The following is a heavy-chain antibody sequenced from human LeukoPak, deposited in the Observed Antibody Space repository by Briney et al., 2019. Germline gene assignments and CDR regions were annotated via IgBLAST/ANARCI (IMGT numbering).Heavy chain of an antibody. J-gene: IGHJ6*03. Sequence: GASVKVSCKASGYTFTGYYMHWVRQAPGQGIEWMGWINPNSGGTNYAQKFQGRVTMTRDTSISTAYMELSRLRSDDTAVYYCASPGVAAAPYYYDSSGYYRDSFYMDVWGKGTTVTVSS. CDR2: INPNSGGT. CDR3: ASPGVAAAPYYYDSSGYYRDSFYMDV. CDR1: GYTFTGYY. D-gene: IGHD3-22*01. V-gene: IGHV1-2*02.